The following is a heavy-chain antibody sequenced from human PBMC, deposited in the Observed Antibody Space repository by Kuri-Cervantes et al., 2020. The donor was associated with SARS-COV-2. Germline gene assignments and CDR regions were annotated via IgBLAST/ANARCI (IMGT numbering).Heavy chain of an antibody. Sequence: ASVKVSCKASGYTFTGCYMHWVRQAPGQGLEWMGWINPNSGGTNYAQKFQGRVTMTRDTSISTAYMELSRLRSDDTAVYYCARAPLDDFWSGYYYYFDYWGQGTLVTVSS. J-gene: IGHJ4*02. CDR2: INPNSGGT. D-gene: IGHD3-3*01. CDR3: ARAPLDDFWSGYYYYFDY. CDR1: GYTFTGCY. V-gene: IGHV1-2*02.